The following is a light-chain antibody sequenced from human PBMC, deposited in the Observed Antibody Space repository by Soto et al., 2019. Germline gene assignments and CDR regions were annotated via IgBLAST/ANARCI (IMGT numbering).Light chain of an antibody. V-gene: IGKV3-15*01. CDR2: AAS. Sequence: EVVMTQSPVNLSVSPGERATLACRASQSVSTHLAWYQQKPGQAPKLLIYAASTRVTGISARFSGSGSGTEFSLTISSLQSEDIGIYYCLQYNDWPAYTFGQGTNVEVK. J-gene: IGKJ2*01. CDR3: LQYNDWPAYT. CDR1: QSVSTH.